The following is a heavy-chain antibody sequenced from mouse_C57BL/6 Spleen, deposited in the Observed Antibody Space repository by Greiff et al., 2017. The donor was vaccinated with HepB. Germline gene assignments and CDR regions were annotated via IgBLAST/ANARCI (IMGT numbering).Heavy chain of an antibody. V-gene: IGHV1-82*01. J-gene: IGHJ4*01. CDR2: IYPGDGDT. CDR1: GYAFSSSW. Sequence: VQLQQSGPELVKPGASVKISCKASGYAFSSSWMNWVKQRPGKGLEWIGRIYPGDGDTNYNGKFKGKATLTADKSSSTAYMQRSSLTSEDSAVYFCASTTVVARDAMDYWGQGTSVTVSS. CDR3: ASTTVVARDAMDY. D-gene: IGHD1-1*01.